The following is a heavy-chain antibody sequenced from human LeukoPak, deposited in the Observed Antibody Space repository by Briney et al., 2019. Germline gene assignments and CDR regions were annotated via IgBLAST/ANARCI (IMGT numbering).Heavy chain of an antibody. D-gene: IGHD5-24*01. CDR3: ATLFPPSLKMATIPRASDY. CDR2: INHSGST. CDR1: GGSFSGYY. J-gene: IGHJ4*02. V-gene: IGHV4-34*01. Sequence: SETLSLTCAVYGGSFSGYYWSWIRQPPGKGLEWIGEINHSGSTNYNPSLKSRVTISVDTSKNQFSLKLSSVTAADTAVYYCATLFPPSLKMATIPRASDYWGQGTLVTVSS.